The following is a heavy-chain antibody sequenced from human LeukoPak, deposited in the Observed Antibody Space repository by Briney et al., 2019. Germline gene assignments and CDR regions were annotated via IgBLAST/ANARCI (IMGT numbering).Heavy chain of an antibody. V-gene: IGHV4-4*02. J-gene: IGHJ5*02. Sequence: SETLSLTCAVSGGSISSSNWWGWVRPPPGKGLGWIGEINLSGTTNYNPSHNSRVTISVDKSKNQFSLKLSSVAAADTAVYYCARVVRDSSSSPWGWFDPWGQGTLVTVSS. CDR2: INLSGTT. D-gene: IGHD6-13*01. CDR3: ARVVRDSSSSPWGWFDP. CDR1: GGSISSSNW.